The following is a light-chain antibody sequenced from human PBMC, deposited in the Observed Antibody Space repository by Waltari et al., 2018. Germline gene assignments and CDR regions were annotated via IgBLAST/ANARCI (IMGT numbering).Light chain of an antibody. CDR1: QSISNSY. CDR3: QEYGSSPEFT. V-gene: IGKV3-20*01. J-gene: IGKJ3*01. CDR2: ATF. Sequence: IVLTQSPGTLSLSPGDKATLSCRTSQSISNSYLAWYQQKPGQVPRLLIYATFSRASCIPDRFSGSGSETDFTLTISSLEPEDFAVYYCQEYGSSPEFTFGPGTTVDI.